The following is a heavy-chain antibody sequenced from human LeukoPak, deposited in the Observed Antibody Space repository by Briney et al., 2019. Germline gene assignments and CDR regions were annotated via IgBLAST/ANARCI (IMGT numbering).Heavy chain of an antibody. CDR3: AKGSSTVVTRFDY. CDR2: ISWNSGSI. D-gene: IGHD4-23*01. J-gene: IGHJ4*02. V-gene: IGHV3-9*01. Sequence: GGSLRLSCAASGFTFDDYAMHWVRQAPGKGLEWVSGISWNSGSIGYADSVKGRFTISRDNAKNSLYLQMNSLRAEDTALYHCAKGSSTVVTRFDYWGQGTLVTVSS. CDR1: GFTFDDYA.